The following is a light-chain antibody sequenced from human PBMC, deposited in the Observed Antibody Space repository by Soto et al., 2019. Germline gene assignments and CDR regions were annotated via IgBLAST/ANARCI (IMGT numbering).Light chain of an antibody. J-gene: IGLJ3*02. CDR3: SSYTTGSTWV. CDR2: EVT. V-gene: IGLV2-14*01. Sequence: QSVLTQPASVSGSPGQSITISCIGTSNDVGAYNFVSWYQQHPGKAPKLLIYEVTNRPSGISNRFSGSKSGYTASLTISGLQAEDESDYYCSSYTTGSTWVFGGGTKLTVL. CDR1: SNDVGAYNF.